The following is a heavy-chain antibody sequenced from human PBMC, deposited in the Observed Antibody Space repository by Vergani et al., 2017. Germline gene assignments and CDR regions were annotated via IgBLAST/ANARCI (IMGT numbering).Heavy chain of an antibody. CDR2: IYYSGST. J-gene: IGHJ5*02. D-gene: IGHD6-19*01. V-gene: IGHV4-38-2*01. Sequence: QVPPQESGPGLVKPSEILSLTCAVSGYYISCGYYWGWIRQPPGKGLEWIASIYYSGSTYYNPCLKSRVTISVDTSKNQFSLRLSSVTAADTAVYFCARHSTVEWLVKLGWIDPGGQGILVTVSS. CDR3: ARHSTVEWLVKLGWIDP. CDR1: GYYISCGYY.